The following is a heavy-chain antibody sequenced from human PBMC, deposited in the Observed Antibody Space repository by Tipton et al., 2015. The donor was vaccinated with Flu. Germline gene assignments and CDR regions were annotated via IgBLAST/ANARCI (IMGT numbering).Heavy chain of an antibody. CDR3: ARGTDTYYYGSGMNY. D-gene: IGHD3-10*01. Sequence: TLSLTCTVPGDSIKYYYWSWIRQSPGKGLEWIGYIYDSGTINYNPSLKSRVIISVDTSKNQFSLKLSSVTAADTAVYYCARGTDTYYYGSGMNYWGQGTLVTVSS. CDR1: GDSIKYYY. J-gene: IGHJ4*02. CDR2: IYDSGTI. V-gene: IGHV4-59*12.